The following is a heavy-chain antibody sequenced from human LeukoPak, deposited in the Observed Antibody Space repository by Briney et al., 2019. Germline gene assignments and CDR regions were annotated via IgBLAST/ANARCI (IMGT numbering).Heavy chain of an antibody. CDR2: ISWNSGSI. CDR3: ARPSGTSYDYYGMDV. D-gene: IGHD1-26*01. J-gene: IGHJ6*02. Sequence: GGSLRLSCAASGFTFDDYAMHWVRQAPGKGLEWVSGISWNSGSIGYADSVKGRITISRDNAKNSLYLQMNSLRAEDTALYYCARPSGTSYDYYGMDVWGQGTTVTVSS. CDR1: GFTFDDYA. V-gene: IGHV3-9*01.